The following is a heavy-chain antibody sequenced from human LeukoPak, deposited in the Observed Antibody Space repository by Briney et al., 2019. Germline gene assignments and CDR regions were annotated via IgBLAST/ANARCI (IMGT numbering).Heavy chain of an antibody. Sequence: PGGSLRLSCAASGFTFSSYAMHWVRQAPGKGLVWVSRINNDGSSTDYADSVKGRFTISRDNAKNTLYLQMNSLRAEDTAIYYCGRVVTTSEDWGQGILVTVST. J-gene: IGHJ4*02. V-gene: IGHV3-74*01. CDR1: GFTFSSYA. D-gene: IGHD1-14*01. CDR3: GRVVTTSED. CDR2: INNDGSST.